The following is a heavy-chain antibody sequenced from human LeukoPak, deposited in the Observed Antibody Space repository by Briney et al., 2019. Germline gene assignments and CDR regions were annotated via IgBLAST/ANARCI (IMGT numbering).Heavy chain of an antibody. J-gene: IGHJ4*02. Sequence: SETLSLTCTVSGGSISSHYWNWIRQPPGKGLEWIGYIYYSGSTNYNPSLKSRVTISLDTSKSQFSLKLSFVTAADTAVYYCAREGSRWVDFDYWGQGTLVTVSS. V-gene: IGHV4-59*11. CDR3: AREGSRWVDFDY. CDR2: IYYSGST. CDR1: GGSISSHY. D-gene: IGHD1-26*01.